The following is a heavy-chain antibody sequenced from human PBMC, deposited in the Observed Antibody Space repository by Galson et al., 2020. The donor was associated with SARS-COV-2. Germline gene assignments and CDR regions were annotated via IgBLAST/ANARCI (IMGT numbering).Heavy chain of an antibody. CDR1: RFTIGPYA. CDR2: VSYDGNDD. CDR3: TSAASIVAATLGDS. D-gene: IGHD1-26*01. J-gene: IGHJ4*02. Sequence: GESLKISCIASRFTIGPYAMHWVRQAPGKGLEWLAGVSYDGNDDYYADSVKGRFTISRDNSENTLYLHMNSLRTEDSGVYYCTSAASIVAATLGDSWGQGTLVTVSS. V-gene: IGHV3-30-3*01.